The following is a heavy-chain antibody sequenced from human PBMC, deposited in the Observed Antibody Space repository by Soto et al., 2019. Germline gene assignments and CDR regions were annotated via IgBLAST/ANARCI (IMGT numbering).Heavy chain of an antibody. J-gene: IGHJ6*02. CDR3: ARGRRGGSKYYYYYGMDV. D-gene: IGHD3-10*01. V-gene: IGHV4-34*01. Sequence: SETLSLTCAVFGGSFSGYYWSWIRQSPGKGLEWIGEINHSGSTNYNPSLKSRVTISVDTSKNQFSLKLSSVTAADTAVYYCARGRRGGSKYYYYYGMDVWGQGTTVTVSS. CDR2: INHSGST. CDR1: GGSFSGYY.